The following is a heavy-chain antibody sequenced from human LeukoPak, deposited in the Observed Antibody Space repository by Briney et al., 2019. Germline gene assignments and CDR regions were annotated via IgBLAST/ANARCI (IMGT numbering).Heavy chain of an antibody. V-gene: IGHV3-30*02. CDR1: GFTFSSYG. CDR2: IRSDGTNE. Sequence: GGSLRLSRAASGFTFSSYGLQWVRPAPGRGREWVAFIRSDGTNEYYADSVKRRFTISTDNSKNTLYLQMPSLRAEDTAVYYCAKDLDVWGKGTTVTVPS. J-gene: IGHJ6*04. CDR3: AKDLDV.